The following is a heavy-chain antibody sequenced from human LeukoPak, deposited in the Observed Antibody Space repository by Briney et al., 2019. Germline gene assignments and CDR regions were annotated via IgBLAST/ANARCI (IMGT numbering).Heavy chain of an antibody. J-gene: IGHJ5*02. Sequence: PSETLSLTCTVSGGSISSSSYYWGWIRQPPGKGLEWIGSIYYSGSTYYNQSLKSRVTISVDTSKNQFSLKLSSVTAADTAVYYCARHPVAVMVRRVRGFDPWGQGTLVTVSS. CDR3: ARHPVAVMVRRVRGFDP. CDR1: GGSISSSSYY. D-gene: IGHD3-10*01. CDR2: IYYSGST. V-gene: IGHV4-39*01.